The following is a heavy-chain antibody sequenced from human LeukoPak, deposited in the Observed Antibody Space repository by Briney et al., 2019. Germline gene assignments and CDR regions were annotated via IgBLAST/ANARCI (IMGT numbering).Heavy chain of an antibody. CDR2: INHSGST. J-gene: IGHJ6*02. V-gene: IGHV4-34*01. CDR1: GGSFSGYC. CDR3: ARGPSRSFDRVPRIAAAGYYYYGMDV. Sequence: PSETLSLTCAVYGGSFSGYCWSWIRQPPGKGLEWIGEINHSGSTNYNPSLKSRVTISVDTSKNQFSLKLSSVTAADTAVYYCARGPSRSFDRVPRIAAAGYYYYGMDVWGQGTTVTVSS. D-gene: IGHD6-13*01.